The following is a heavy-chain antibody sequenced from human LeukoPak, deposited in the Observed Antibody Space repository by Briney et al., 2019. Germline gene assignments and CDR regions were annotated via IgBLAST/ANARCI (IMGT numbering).Heavy chain of an antibody. CDR2: MNPNSGNT. CDR1: GYTLTELS. V-gene: IGHV1-8*01. D-gene: IGHD3-10*01. Sequence: ASVKVSCKVSGYTLTELSMHWVRQATGQGLEWMGWMNPNSGNTGYAQKFQGRVTMTRNTSISTAYMELSSLRSEDTAVYYCAREESGGSFNWFDPWGQGTLVTVSS. J-gene: IGHJ5*02. CDR3: AREESGGSFNWFDP.